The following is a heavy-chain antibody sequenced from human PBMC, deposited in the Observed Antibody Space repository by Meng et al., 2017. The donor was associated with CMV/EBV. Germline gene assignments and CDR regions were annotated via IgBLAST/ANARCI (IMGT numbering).Heavy chain of an antibody. D-gene: IGHD6-13*01. Sequence: LSLTCAASGFTFDAYAMHWVRQAPGKGLEGVSGISWNSGSIGYADSVKGRFTISRDNAKNSLYLQMNSLRAEDTALYYCAKGDGAGTAYYFDYWGQGTLVTVSS. J-gene: IGHJ4*02. CDR2: ISWNSGSI. CDR1: GFTFDAYA. V-gene: IGHV3-9*01. CDR3: AKGDGAGTAYYFDY.